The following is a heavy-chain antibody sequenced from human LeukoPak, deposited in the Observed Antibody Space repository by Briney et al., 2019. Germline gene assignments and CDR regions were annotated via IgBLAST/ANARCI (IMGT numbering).Heavy chain of an antibody. V-gene: IGHV3-20*04. CDR2: INWNGGST. J-gene: IGHJ5*02. CDR1: GFTFDDYG. Sequence: PGGSLRLSCAASGFTFDDYGMSWVRQAPGKGLEWVSGINWNGGSTGYADSVKGRFTISRDNAKNSLYLQMNSLRAEDTAWYYCAPDIRSGERFWFDPWGQGTLVTV. CDR3: APDIRSGERFWFDP. D-gene: IGHD3-9*01.